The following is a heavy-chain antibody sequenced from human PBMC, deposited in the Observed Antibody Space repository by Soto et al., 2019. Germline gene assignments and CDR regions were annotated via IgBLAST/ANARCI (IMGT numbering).Heavy chain of an antibody. J-gene: IGHJ6*02. CDR1: GYTFTSYG. V-gene: IGHV1-18*01. Sequence: ASVKVSCKASGYTFTSYGISWVRQAPGQGLEWMGWISAYNGNTNYAQKLQGRVTMTTDTSTSTAYMELRSLRSDDTAVYYCARDRIVVVPTPLYGMDVWGQGTTVTVSS. CDR2: ISAYNGNT. D-gene: IGHD2-2*01. CDR3: ARDRIVVVPTPLYGMDV.